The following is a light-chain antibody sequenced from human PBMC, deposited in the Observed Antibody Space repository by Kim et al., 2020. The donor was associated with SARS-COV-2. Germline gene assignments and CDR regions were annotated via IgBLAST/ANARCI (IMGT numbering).Light chain of an antibody. Sequence: SPGERATLSCRARQSVSSYLAWYQQKPGQAPRLLIYDASNRVTGIPARFSGSGSGTEFTLTISSLEPEDSAVYYCQQRSNWPPITFGQGTRLEIK. V-gene: IGKV3-11*01. CDR3: QQRSNWPPIT. CDR1: QSVSSY. J-gene: IGKJ5*01. CDR2: DAS.